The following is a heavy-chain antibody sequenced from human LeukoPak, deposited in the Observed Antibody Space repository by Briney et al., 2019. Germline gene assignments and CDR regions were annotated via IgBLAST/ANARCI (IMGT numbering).Heavy chain of an antibody. V-gene: IGHV4-4*07. D-gene: IGHD3-10*01. CDR3: ARERDTMVRGVHFDY. CDR2: IYTSGST. J-gene: IGHJ4*02. CDR1: GGSISSYY. Sequence: SGTLSLTCTVSGGSISSYYWSWIRQPAGKGLEWIGRIYTSGSTNYNPSLKSRVTMSVDTSKNQFSLKLSSVTAADTAVYYCARERDTMVRGVHFDYWGQGTLVAVSS.